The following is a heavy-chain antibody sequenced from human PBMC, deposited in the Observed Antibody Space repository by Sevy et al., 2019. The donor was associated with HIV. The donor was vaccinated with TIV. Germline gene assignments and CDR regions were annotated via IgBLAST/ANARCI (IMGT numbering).Heavy chain of an antibody. Sequence: GGSLGLSCAASGFTFSSYAMSWVRQAPGKGLEWVSAISGSGGSTYYADSVKGRFTISRDNSKNTLYLQMNSLRAEDTAVYYCAKVGLRGYSYGYPPNFDYWGQGTLVTVSS. CDR3: AKVGLRGYSYGYPPNFDY. CDR1: GFTFSSYA. CDR2: ISGSGGST. V-gene: IGHV3-23*01. D-gene: IGHD5-18*01. J-gene: IGHJ4*02.